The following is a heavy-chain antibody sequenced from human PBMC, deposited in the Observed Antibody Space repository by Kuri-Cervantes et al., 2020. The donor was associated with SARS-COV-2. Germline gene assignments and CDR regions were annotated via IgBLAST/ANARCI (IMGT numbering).Heavy chain of an antibody. V-gene: IGHV3-21*01. D-gene: IGHD3-10*01. CDR1: GFTFSSYS. Sequence: GESLKISCAASGFTFSSYSMNWVRQAPGKGLEWVSSISSSSSYIYYADSVKGRFTISRDNAKNSLYLQMNSLRAEDTAVYYCARDDGSGSYFTFDYWGQGTLVTVSS. CDR2: ISSSSSYI. CDR3: ARDDGSGSYFTFDY. J-gene: IGHJ4*02.